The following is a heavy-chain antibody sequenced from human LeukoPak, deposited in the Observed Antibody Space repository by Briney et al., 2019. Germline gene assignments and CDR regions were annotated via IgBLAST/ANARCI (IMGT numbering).Heavy chain of an antibody. CDR2: IYYSGST. V-gene: IGHV4-39*01. Sequence: PSETLSLTCTVSGGSISSSSYYSGWIRQPPGKGLEWIGSIYYSGSTYYNPSLKSRVTISVDTSKNQFSLKLSSVTAADTAVYYCARQITIFGVVPRFDPWGQGTLVTASS. CDR3: ARQITIFGVVPRFDP. CDR1: GGSISSSSYY. J-gene: IGHJ5*02. D-gene: IGHD3-3*01.